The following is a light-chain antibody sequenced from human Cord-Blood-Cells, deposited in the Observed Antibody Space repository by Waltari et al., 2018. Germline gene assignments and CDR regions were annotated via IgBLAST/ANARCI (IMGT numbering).Light chain of an antibody. J-gene: IGKJ2*01. Sequence: DIQMTQSPSSLSASVGDRVTITCRASQSICSHLNWYQQKPGKAPKLLIYSASSLQSGVPSRFSGSGSGTDFTLTISSLQPEDFATYYCQQSYSTPYTFGQGTKLEIK. CDR2: SAS. CDR3: QQSYSTPYT. V-gene: IGKV1-39*01. CDR1: QSICSH.